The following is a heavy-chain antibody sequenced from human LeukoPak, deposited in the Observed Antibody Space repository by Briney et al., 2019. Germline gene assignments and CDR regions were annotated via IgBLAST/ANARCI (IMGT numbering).Heavy chain of an antibody. J-gene: IGHJ4*02. D-gene: IGHD6-13*01. V-gene: IGHV3-33*01. CDR2: IWYDGSNK. Sequence: PGGSLRLSCAASGFTFSSYGMHWVRQAPGKGLEWVAVIWYDGSNKYYADSVKGRFTISRDNAKNSLYLQMNSLRAEDTAVYYCARDAAQQQLAEFDYWGQGTLVTVSS. CDR1: GFTFSSYG. CDR3: ARDAAQQQLAEFDY.